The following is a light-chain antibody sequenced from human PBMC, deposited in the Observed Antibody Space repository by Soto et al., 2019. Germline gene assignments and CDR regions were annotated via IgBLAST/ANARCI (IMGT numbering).Light chain of an antibody. J-gene: IGLJ3*02. V-gene: IGLV4-60*02. CDR1: SGHSIYI. Sequence: QSVLTQSSSASASLGSSVKLTCTLSSGHSIYIIEWHQQQQGKAPRYLMKLEGIGSYNKGSGVPDRFSGSSSGAARYLTISNHQFEDEADYYCETWDSNTRVFGGGTKLTVL. CDR3: ETWDSNTRV. CDR2: LEGIGSY.